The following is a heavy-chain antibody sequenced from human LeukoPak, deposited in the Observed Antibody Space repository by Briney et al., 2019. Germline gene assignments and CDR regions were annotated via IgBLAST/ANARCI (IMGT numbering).Heavy chain of an antibody. CDR1: GYSFTSYW. J-gene: IGHJ4*02. Sequence: GSSLKISSKGSGYSFTSYWIGWGRQMPGKGLEWMGIIYPGDSDTRYSPSFQGQVTISADKSISTAYLQWSSLKASDTAMYYCARNKAAYFDYWGQGTLVTVSS. V-gene: IGHV5-51*01. CDR2: IYPGDSDT. CDR3: ARNKAAYFDY.